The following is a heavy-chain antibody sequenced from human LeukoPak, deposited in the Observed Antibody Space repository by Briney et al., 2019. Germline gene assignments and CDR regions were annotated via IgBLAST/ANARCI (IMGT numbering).Heavy chain of an antibody. V-gene: IGHV1-18*01. D-gene: IGHD4-17*01. CDR3: ARNMTTSGPIDIEDAFDI. CDR2: ISANNGKT. Sequence: GASVKVYCKASGYTFTSYGISWVRQAPGQGLEWIGWISANNGKTKYAHNLQGRVAMTTDTSVSTAYMELRSLRSDDTAVYYCARNMTTSGPIDIEDAFDIWGQGKMVTVSS. J-gene: IGHJ3*02. CDR1: GYTFTSYG.